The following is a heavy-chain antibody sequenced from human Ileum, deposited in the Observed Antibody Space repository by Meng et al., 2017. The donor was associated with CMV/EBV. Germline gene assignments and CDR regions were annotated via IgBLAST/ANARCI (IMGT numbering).Heavy chain of an antibody. J-gene: IGHJ4*02. CDR2: INEDGSDI. V-gene: IGHV3-7*01. CDR3: ARDMGIYTNYVYY. Sequence: GGSLRPSGTASGFTFSNHWMTWARQGPGKGLEWVANINEDGSDIYYADSVKGRFTISRDNAKNSLNLQMNTLRAEDTAIYYCARDMGIYTNYVYYWGQGALVTVSS. CDR1: GFTFSNHW. D-gene: IGHD3-16*01.